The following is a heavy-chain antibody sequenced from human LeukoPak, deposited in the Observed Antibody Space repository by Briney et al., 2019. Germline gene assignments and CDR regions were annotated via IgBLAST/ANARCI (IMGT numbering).Heavy chain of an antibody. CDR1: GFTFSNYE. CDR2: ISGSGTAI. V-gene: IGHV3-48*03. D-gene: IGHD3-22*01. Sequence: PGGSLRLSCAASGFTFSNYEMNWVRQAPGKGLEWLSYISGSGTAIYHADSVKGRFTISRDNAKNSLYLQMNSLRAEDTAVYYCARDDLSPNYYDSSGYSYYFDYWGQGTLVTVSS. J-gene: IGHJ4*02. CDR3: ARDDLSPNYYDSSGYSYYFDY.